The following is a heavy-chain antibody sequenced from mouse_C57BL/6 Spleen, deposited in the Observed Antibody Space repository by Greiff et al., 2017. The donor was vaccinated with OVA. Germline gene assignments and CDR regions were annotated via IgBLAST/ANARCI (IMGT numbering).Heavy chain of an antibody. CDR2: IDPSDSET. D-gene: IGHD2-5*01. V-gene: IGHV1-52*01. CDR3: ARRGAYYSNYESFDY. J-gene: IGHJ2*01. CDR1: GYTFTSYW. Sequence: VQLQQPGAELVRPGSSVKLSCKASGYTFTSYWMHWVKQRPIQGLEWIGNIDPSDSETHYNQKFKDKATLTVDKSSSTAYMQLSSLTSEDSAVYYCARRGAYYSNYESFDYWGQGTTLTVSS.